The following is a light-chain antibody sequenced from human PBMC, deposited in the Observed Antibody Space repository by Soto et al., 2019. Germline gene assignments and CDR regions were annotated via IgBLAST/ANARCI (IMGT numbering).Light chain of an antibody. CDR2: AVR. J-gene: IGLJ1*01. Sequence: QSALTQPRSVSGSRGQTVTISCTGSSSDIGAYNFVSWYQQFAGQAPKLLIFAVRKRPAGVPARFSASKSGNTASLTISGLEAEDEADYYCCSYAGGTIFDVFGTGTKLTVL. V-gene: IGLV2-11*01. CDR1: SSDIGAYNF. CDR3: CSYAGGTIFDV.